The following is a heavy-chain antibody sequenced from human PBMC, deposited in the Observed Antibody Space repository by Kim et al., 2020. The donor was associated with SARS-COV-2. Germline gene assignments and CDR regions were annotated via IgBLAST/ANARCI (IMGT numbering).Heavy chain of an antibody. CDR2: IYYSGST. V-gene: IGHV4-59*01. CDR3: ARGIGQGSGSYYSSGWFDP. CDR1: GGSISSYY. D-gene: IGHD3-10*01. J-gene: IGHJ5*02. Sequence: SETLSLTCTVSGGSISSYYWSWIRQPPGKGLEWIGYIYYSGSTNYNPSLKSRVTISVDTSKNQFSLKLSSVTAADTAVYYCARGIGQGSGSYYSSGWFDPWGQGTLVTVSS.